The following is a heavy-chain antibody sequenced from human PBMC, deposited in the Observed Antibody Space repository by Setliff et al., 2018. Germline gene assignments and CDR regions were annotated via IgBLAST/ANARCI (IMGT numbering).Heavy chain of an antibody. CDR2: IFSSGTT. CDR1: GGSFNSANYY. J-gene: IGHJ3*02. D-gene: IGHD3-9*01. CDR3: VRGANDILTTYALDI. Sequence: PSETLSLTCTVSGGSFNSANYYWNWIRQPPGKGLEWIGSIFSSGTTSYNPSLMSRVFMSIDTSQNQVSLRLSSVTAADTAVYYCVRGANDILTTYALDIWGEGTMVTV. V-gene: IGHV4-30-4*08.